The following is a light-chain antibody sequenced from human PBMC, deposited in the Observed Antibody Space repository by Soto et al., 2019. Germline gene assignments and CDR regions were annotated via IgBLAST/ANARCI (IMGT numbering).Light chain of an antibody. Sequence: IQMTQSPSSLSASVGDRVTITCRASQSISRFLNWYQQKPGKAPKLLIFGASSLQSGVPSRFSGSGSGTDFTLTISSLQPEDCATYYCQQSYSIPCTFGPGTKVDIK. V-gene: IGKV1-39*01. CDR3: QQSYSIPCT. CDR1: QSISRF. CDR2: GAS. J-gene: IGKJ3*01.